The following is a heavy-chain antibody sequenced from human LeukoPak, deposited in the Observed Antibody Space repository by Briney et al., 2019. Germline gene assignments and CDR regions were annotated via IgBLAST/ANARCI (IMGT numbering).Heavy chain of an antibody. Sequence: SETLSLTCAVYGGSFSGYFWSWIRQSPGKGLEWIGEINHSGRTNHNPSLKSRVTISVDTSKNQFSLKLSSVTAADTAVYYCARHIVVVPAAIVYWGQGTLVTVSS. J-gene: IGHJ4*02. CDR3: ARHIVVVPAAIVY. V-gene: IGHV4-34*01. CDR1: GGSFSGYF. CDR2: INHSGRT. D-gene: IGHD2-2*01.